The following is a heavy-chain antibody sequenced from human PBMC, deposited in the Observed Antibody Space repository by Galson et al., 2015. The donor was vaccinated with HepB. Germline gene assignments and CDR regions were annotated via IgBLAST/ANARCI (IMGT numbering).Heavy chain of an antibody. D-gene: IGHD2-15*01. Sequence: SVKVSCKASGYTFTSYAMNWVRQAPGQGLEWMGWINTNTGNPTYAQGFTGRFVFSLDTSVSTAYLQISSLKAEDTAVYYCCGVVAATPYYYYGMDVWGQGTTVTVSS. CDR1: GYTFTSYA. J-gene: IGHJ6*02. V-gene: IGHV7-4-1*02. CDR3: CGVVAATPYYYYGMDV. CDR2: INTNTGNP.